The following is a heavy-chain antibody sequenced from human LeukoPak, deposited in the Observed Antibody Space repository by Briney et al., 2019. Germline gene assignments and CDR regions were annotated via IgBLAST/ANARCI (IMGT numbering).Heavy chain of an antibody. J-gene: IGHJ5*02. CDR1: GYTFTGYY. Sequence: GASVKVSCKASGYTFTGYYMHWVRQAPGQGLEWMGWINPNSGGTNYAQKFQGRVTMTRDTSISTAYMELSRLRSDDTAVYYCARDGFSYYYGSGSYSNWFDPWGQGTLVTVSS. CDR3: ARDGFSYYYGSGSYSNWFDP. V-gene: IGHV1-2*02. D-gene: IGHD3-10*01. CDR2: INPNSGGT.